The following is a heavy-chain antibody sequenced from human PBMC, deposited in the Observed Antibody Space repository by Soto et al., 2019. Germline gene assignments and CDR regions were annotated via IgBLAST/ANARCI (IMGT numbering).Heavy chain of an antibody. D-gene: IGHD2-15*01. CDR1: GGSISSGGYY. J-gene: IGHJ5*02. V-gene: IGHV4-31*03. CDR2: IYYSGST. Sequence: QVQLQESGPGLVKPSQTLSLTCTVSGGSISSGGYYWSWIRQHPGKGLEWIGYIYYSGSTYYNPCLKSRVTISVDTSKNQFSLKLSSVTAADTAVYYCARDVGRYCSGGSCYSNWFDPWGQGTLVTVSS. CDR3: ARDVGRYCSGGSCYSNWFDP.